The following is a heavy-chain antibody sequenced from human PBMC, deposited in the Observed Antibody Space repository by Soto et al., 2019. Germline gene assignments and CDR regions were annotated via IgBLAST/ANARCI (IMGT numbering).Heavy chain of an antibody. CDR1: GFTFSSYG. J-gene: IGHJ4*02. CDR3: AKEHVDTAMVIAY. D-gene: IGHD5-18*01. CDR2: ISYDGSNK. Sequence: PGGSLRLSCAASGFTFSSYGMHWVRQAPGKGLEWVAVISYDGSNKYYADSVKGRFTISRDNSKNTLYLQMNSLRAEDTAVYYCAKEHVDTAMVIAYWGQGTLVTVSS. V-gene: IGHV3-30*18.